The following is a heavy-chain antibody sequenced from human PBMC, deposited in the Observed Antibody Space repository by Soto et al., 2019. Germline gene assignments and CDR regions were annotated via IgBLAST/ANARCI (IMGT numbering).Heavy chain of an antibody. CDR1: GGSISSRGYY. V-gene: IGHV4-39*01. Sequence: QLQLQESGPGLVKPSETLSLTCTVSGGSISSRGYYWGWIRQPPGKGLEWMGTIYYSGSTYHNPSLKSRDTLSAGAPKHPFSPPLRYGSAADSEVYYGATSNSFDPRGQGTLGTVSS. J-gene: IGHJ5*02. CDR3: ATSNSFDP. CDR2: IYYSGST.